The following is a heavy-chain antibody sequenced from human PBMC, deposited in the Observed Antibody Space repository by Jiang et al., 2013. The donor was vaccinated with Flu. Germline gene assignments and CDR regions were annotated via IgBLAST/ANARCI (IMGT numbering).Heavy chain of an antibody. CDR1: GYTFTSYA. Sequence: GAEVKKPGASVKVSCKASGYTFTSYAMHWVRQAPGQRLEWMGWINAGNGNTKYSQKFQGRVTITRDTSASTAYMELSSLRSEDTAVYYCAATYYYGSGKLNYYYGMDVVGPRDHGHRLL. V-gene: IGHV1-3*01. J-gene: IGHJ6*02. CDR3: AATYYYGSGKLNYYYGMDV. D-gene: IGHD3-10*01. CDR2: INAGNGNT.